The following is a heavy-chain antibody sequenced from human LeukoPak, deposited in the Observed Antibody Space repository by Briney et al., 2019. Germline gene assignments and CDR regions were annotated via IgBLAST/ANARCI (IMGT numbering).Heavy chain of an antibody. Sequence: GGSLRLSCGASGFIFSHYWMSWVRQAPGKGLEWVANIKEDGSVKYYVDSLKGRFTISRDNARNSVYLQMNSLRAEDTAVYYCARIGYSSSSFDYWGQGTLVTVSS. V-gene: IGHV3-7*01. D-gene: IGHD6-6*01. CDR1: GFIFSHYW. CDR3: ARIGYSSSSFDY. J-gene: IGHJ4*02. CDR2: IKEDGSVK.